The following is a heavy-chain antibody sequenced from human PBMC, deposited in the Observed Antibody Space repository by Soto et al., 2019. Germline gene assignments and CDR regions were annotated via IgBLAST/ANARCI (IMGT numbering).Heavy chain of an antibody. D-gene: IGHD6-19*01. Sequence: EVQLVESGGGLVQPGGSLRLSCAASGFTFSSYSMNWVRQAPGKGLEWVSYISSSSSTIYYADSVKGRFTISTDNAKNSLYLQRNSLRDEDTALYYCARVFYSVAGTGGLDYWGQGTLVTVSS. J-gene: IGHJ4*02. CDR3: ARVFYSVAGTGGLDY. CDR2: ISSSSSTI. V-gene: IGHV3-48*02. CDR1: GFTFSSYS.